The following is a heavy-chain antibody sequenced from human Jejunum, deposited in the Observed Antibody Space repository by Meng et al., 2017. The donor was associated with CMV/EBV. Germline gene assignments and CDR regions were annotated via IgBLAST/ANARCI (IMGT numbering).Heavy chain of an antibody. J-gene: IGHJ4*02. D-gene: IGHD2-2*01. V-gene: IGHV4-4*07. CDR3: AREKSSCTSSTCYGVDS. CDR1: DGSISSYY. CDR2: IHTSGTT. Sequence: VQLQESGPGLVKPSEPLSLTCTVSDGSISSYYWSWIRQSAGKGLEWIGRIHTSGTTNYNPSLKSRVTLSLDTSKDQFPLKLTSVTAADTAVYYCAREKSSCTSSTCYGVDSWGQGTLVTVSS.